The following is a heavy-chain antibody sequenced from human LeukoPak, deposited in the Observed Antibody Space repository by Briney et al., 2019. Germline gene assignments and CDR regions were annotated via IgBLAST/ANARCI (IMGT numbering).Heavy chain of an antibody. CDR1: GFTFSSYA. CDR3: AKQFGLYYYYGMDV. D-gene: IGHD3-16*01. V-gene: IGHV3-23*01. Sequence: GGSLRLSCAASGFTFSSYAMSWVRQAPGKGLEWVSAISGSGSSTYYADSVKGRFTISRDNSKNTLYLQMNSLRAEDTAVYYCAKQFGLYYYYGMDVWGQGTTVTVSS. CDR2: ISGSGSST. J-gene: IGHJ6*02.